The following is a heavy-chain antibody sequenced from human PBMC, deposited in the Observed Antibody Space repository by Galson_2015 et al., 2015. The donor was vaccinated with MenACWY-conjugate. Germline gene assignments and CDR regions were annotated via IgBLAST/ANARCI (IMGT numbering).Heavy chain of an antibody. Sequence: SLRLSCAASGFTFSSYGMRWVRQAPGKGLEWVSSIGGSGSIISYGDSVKGRYTVSRDNSKNTLYLQINGLRTEDTAVYYCGKYRDSSGSPSWFDPWGQGSLVTVSS. V-gene: IGHV3-23*01. CDR3: GKYRDSSGSPSWFDP. D-gene: IGHD3-22*01. CDR2: IGGSGSII. J-gene: IGHJ5*02. CDR1: GFTFSSYG.